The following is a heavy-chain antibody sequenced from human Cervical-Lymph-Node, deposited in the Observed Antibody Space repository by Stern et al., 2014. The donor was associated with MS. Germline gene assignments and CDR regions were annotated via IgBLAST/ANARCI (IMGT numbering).Heavy chain of an antibody. Sequence: QVQLVESGPGLVKPSQTLSLTCTVSGGSISSSGYYWSWIRQPADKGLEWIGRIHDSGSTYYHPSLTSRVTLSMEPPNNQFPLMLTSVTAADTAVYYCATTRWDLFTWNWFDPWGQGTLVTVSS. CDR1: GGSISSSGYY. CDR3: ATTRWDLFTWNWFDP. J-gene: IGHJ5*02. CDR2: IHDSGST. D-gene: IGHD1-26*01. V-gene: IGHV4-61*02.